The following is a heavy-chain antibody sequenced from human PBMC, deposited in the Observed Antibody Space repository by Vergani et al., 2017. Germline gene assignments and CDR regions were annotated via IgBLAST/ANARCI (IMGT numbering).Heavy chain of an antibody. V-gene: IGHV6-1*01. J-gene: IGHJ6*03. CDR3: AREGVGDCSGGSCYSDKYYCYMDV. CDR1: GDSVPSNSAA. D-gene: IGHD2-15*01. CDR2: TYYRPKWYN. Sequence: QVQLQQSGPGLVQPSQTLSLTCAISGDSVPSNSAAWNWIRQSPSRGLEWLGRTYYRPKWYNDYAVSVKSRITINPDTSKNQFSLQLNSVTPEDTAVYYCAREGVGDCSGGSCYSDKYYCYMDVWGKGTTVTVSS.